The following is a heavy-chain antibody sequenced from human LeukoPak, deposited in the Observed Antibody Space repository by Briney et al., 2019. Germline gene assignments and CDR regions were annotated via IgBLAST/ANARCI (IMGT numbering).Heavy chain of an antibody. D-gene: IGHD2-15*01. Sequence: ASVKVSCKASGYTFTGYYMHWVRQAPGQGLEWMGWINPNSGGTNYAQKFQGRVTMTRDTSISIAYMELSRLRSDDTAVYYCARASVGYCSGGSCYPGVYWGQGTLVTVSS. CDR2: INPNSGGT. CDR3: ARASVGYCSGGSCYPGVY. J-gene: IGHJ4*02. V-gene: IGHV1-2*02. CDR1: GYTFTGYY.